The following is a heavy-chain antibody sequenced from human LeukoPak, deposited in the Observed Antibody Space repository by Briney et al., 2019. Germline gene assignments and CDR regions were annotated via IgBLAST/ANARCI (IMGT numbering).Heavy chain of an antibody. V-gene: IGHV3-11*01. J-gene: IGHJ3*01. D-gene: IGHD2-15*01. CDR1: GFHFKEHY. CDR3: ARDLGHCSGGTCFAYGFDL. Sequence: PGGALGLSCKTSGFHFKEHYMKWGRQGPGRGLEWGSLINGRGDSIYYTDSVKGRFTVSRDNGKDALYLQMNSLRAEDTAVYYCARDLGHCSGGTCFAYGFDLWGQGTVVSVSP. CDR2: INGRGDSI.